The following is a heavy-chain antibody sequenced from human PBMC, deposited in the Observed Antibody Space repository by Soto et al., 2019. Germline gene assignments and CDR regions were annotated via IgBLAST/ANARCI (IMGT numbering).Heavy chain of an antibody. CDR1: GGSITSGGSF. V-gene: IGHV4-31*03. J-gene: IGHJ5*02. D-gene: IGHD2-15*01. CDR3: ASGGASSKWLAP. CDR2: IGYSGAT. Sequence: PSETLSLTCTVSGGSITSGGSFWSWIRQHPGKGPEWIAFIGYSGATSYNPSLASRVTISADTYKSQFSLNLRSVTAADTAVYYCASGGASSKWLAPWGQGPLVTVSS.